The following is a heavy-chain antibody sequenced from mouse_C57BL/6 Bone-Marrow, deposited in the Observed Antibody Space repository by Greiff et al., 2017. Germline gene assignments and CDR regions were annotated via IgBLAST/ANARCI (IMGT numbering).Heavy chain of an antibody. D-gene: IGHD1-1*01. CDR1: GYTFTDYY. CDR2: INPNNGGT. J-gene: IGHJ4*01. Sequence: VQLQQSGPELVKPGASVKISCKASGYTFTDYYMNWVKQSHGKSLEWIGDINPNNGGTSYNQKFKGKATLTVDKSSSTAYMELRSLTSEDSAVYYCANLLSYAMDYWGQGTSGTVSS. CDR3: ANLLSYAMDY. V-gene: IGHV1-26*01.